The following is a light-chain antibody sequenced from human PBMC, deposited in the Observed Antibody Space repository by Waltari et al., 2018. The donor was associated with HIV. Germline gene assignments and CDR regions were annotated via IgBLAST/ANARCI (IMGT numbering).Light chain of an antibody. CDR2: YKSDSDK. V-gene: IGLV5-45*03. CDR1: SGINVGTYR. Sequence: QAVLTQPSSLSASTGASARLTGTLRSGINVGTYRTNWYPPQPGSPPQYLLRYKSDSDKQQGSGVPSRFSGSKDASANAGILLISVLQSEDEADYYCMIWHSSAWVFGGGTKLTVL. CDR3: MIWHSSAWV. J-gene: IGLJ2*01.